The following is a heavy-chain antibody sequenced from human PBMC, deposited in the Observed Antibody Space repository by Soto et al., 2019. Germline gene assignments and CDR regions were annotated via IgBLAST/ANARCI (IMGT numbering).Heavy chain of an antibody. CDR3: AKNRHWLGVQLDS. J-gene: IGHJ4*02. V-gene: IGHV3-23*01. CDR1: GFTFSDSA. D-gene: IGHD6-19*01. CDR2: SNAAGRST. Sequence: PGASLRLSCPASGFTFSDSAMTWVRQAPGKGLELVSTSNAAGRSTYHAYSVRGRFTISRDNSKNTLYLRMTSLRADDTAVYYCAKNRHWLGVQLDSWGQGTQVTVSS.